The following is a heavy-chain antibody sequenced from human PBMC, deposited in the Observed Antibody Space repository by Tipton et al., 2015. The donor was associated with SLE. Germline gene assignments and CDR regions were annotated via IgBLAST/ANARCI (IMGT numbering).Heavy chain of an antibody. CDR2: IYHSGST. Sequence: TLSLTCTVSGGSISSGSYYWSWIRQPAGKGLEWIGSIYHSGSTYYNPSLKSRVTISVDTSKNQFSLKLSSVTAADTAVYYCAKRGDWDYYFDYWGQGTLVTVSS. CDR3: AKRGDWDYYFDY. D-gene: IGHD3-10*01. CDR1: GGSISSGSYY. V-gene: IGHV4-61*02. J-gene: IGHJ4*02.